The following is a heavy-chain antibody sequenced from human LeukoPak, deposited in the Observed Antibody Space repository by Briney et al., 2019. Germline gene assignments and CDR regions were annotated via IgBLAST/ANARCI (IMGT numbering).Heavy chain of an antibody. CDR3: ARGLSQYYDSSGYYSYFGS. CDR2: SNWNGGST. J-gene: IGHJ4*02. D-gene: IGHD3-22*01. CDR1: GFTFDDYG. V-gene: IGHV3-20*04. Sequence: GGSLRLSCAASGFTFDDYGMSWVRQVPGKGLEWVSGSNWNGGSTGYADSVKGRFTISRDNAKNSLYLQMNSLRAEDTAFYYCARGLSQYYDSSGYYSYFGSWGQGTLVTVSS.